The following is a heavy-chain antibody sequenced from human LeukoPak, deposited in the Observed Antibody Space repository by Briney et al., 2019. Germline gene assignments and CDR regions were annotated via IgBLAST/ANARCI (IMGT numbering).Heavy chain of an antibody. CDR2: IYHTGTT. CDR1: GGSINSRSYY. D-gene: IGHD3-10*01. CDR3: ARVSVRGVISGFYFFDS. J-gene: IGHJ4*02. V-gene: IGHV4-39*07. Sequence: SETLSLTCTVSGGSINSRSYYWGWIRQPPGKGLEWIGTIYHTGTTYYNPSLKSRVTMSVDTSTNQFSLTLNPVTAADTAVHYCARVSVRGVISGFYFFDSWGQGTLVTVSS.